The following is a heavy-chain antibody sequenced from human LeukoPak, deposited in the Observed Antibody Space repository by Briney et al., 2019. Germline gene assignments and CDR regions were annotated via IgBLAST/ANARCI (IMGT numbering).Heavy chain of an antibody. CDR3: AKGHYYDSSGYYYRPPDFDY. D-gene: IGHD3-22*01. Sequence: GGSLRLSCAASGFTFSSYAMSWVRQAPGKGLEWVSAISGSGGSTYYADSVKGRFTISRDNSKNTLYLQMNSLRAEDTAVYYCAKGHYYDSSGYYYRPPDFDYWGQGTLVTVSS. CDR1: GFTFSSYA. J-gene: IGHJ4*02. V-gene: IGHV3-23*01. CDR2: ISGSGGST.